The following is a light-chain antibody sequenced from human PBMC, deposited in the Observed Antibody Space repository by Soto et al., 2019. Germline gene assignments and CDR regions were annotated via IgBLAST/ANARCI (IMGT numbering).Light chain of an antibody. V-gene: IGLV2-14*02. J-gene: IGLJ1*01. CDR2: KVS. Sequence: QSVLTQPASVSGSPGQSITISCTGTSSDVGTYNLVSWYQQYAGKAPKLIIYKVSNRPSGVSNRFSGSKSGNTASLTISGLQAAEEADYYCSSYTTSSTYVFGTGTKVTVL. CDR3: SSYTTSSTYV. CDR1: SSDVGTYNL.